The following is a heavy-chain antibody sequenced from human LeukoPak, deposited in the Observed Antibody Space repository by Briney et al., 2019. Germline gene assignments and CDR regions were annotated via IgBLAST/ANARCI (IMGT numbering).Heavy chain of an antibody. J-gene: IGHJ5*02. CDR2: IYPGDCDT. Sequence: GESLKISCKGSGYSFTSCWIDWVRQMPGKGLAWVGSIYPGDCDTRYSPSFQGQVTISADKSISTAYLQWSSLKASDTAMYYCARHYYGSGSYAWFDPWGQGTLVTVSS. CDR1: GYSFTSCW. V-gene: IGHV5-51*01. D-gene: IGHD3-10*01. CDR3: ARHYYGSGSYAWFDP.